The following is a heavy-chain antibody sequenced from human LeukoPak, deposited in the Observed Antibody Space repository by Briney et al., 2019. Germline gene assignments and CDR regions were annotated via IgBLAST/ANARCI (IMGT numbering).Heavy chain of an antibody. D-gene: IGHD3-22*01. CDR3: AIGLNYHDWEFPDLFDI. V-gene: IGHV3-53*01. CDR2: IYSDDTT. Sequence: GGSLRLSCAASGFTVSSHYMTWVRQAPGKGLEWVSVIYSDDTTYYADSVKGRFTISRDNSKNTLYLQTSSIRPEDTAVYYCAIGLNYHDWEFPDLFDIWGQGTMVTVSS. J-gene: IGHJ3*02. CDR1: GFTVSSHY.